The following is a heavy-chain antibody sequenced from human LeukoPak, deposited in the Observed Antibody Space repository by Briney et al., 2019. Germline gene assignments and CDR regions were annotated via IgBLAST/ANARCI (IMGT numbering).Heavy chain of an antibody. Sequence: GESLKISCKGSGYSFTSYWIGWVRQMPGKGLEWMGIIYPGDSDTRYSPSFQGQVTISADKSISTAYLQWSSLKASDTAMYYCASGDSYYYDSSGPWLDYWGQGTLVTVSS. V-gene: IGHV5-51*01. J-gene: IGHJ4*02. D-gene: IGHD3-22*01. CDR1: GYSFTSYW. CDR3: ASGDSYYYDSSGPWLDY. CDR2: IYPGDSDT.